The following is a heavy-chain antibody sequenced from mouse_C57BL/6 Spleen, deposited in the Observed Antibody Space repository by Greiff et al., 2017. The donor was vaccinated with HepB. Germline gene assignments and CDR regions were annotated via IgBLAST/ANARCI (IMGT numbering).Heavy chain of an antibody. D-gene: IGHD1-1*01. CDR2: INPNNGGT. CDR3: ARRGGFYDFDY. Sequence: VQLQQSGPELVKPGASVKISCKASGYTFTDYYMNWVKQSHGKSLEWIGDINPNNGGTSYNQKFKGKATLTVDKSSSTAYMELRSLTSEDSAVYYCARRGGFYDFDYWGQGTTLTVSS. J-gene: IGHJ2*01. CDR1: GYTFTDYY. V-gene: IGHV1-26*01.